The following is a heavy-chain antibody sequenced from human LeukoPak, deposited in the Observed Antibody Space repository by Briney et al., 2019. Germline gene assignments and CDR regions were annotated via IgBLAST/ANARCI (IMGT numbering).Heavy chain of an antibody. V-gene: IGHV1-69*13. J-gene: IGHJ6*02. CDR2: IIPIFGTA. CDR3: ARNERFHYYYGMDV. Sequence: SVKVSCKASGGTFISYAISWVRQAPGQGLEWMGGIIPIFGTANYAQKFQGRVTITADETTSTAYMELSSLRSEDTAVYYCARNERFHYYYGMDVWGQGTTVTVSS. CDR1: GGTFISYA. D-gene: IGHD1-1*01.